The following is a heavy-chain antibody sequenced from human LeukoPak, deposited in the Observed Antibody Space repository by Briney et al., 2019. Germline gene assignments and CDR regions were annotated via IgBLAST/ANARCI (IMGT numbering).Heavy chain of an antibody. CDR2: IIPIFGTA. J-gene: IGHJ4*02. CDR3: ARGHDSSGYYFGY. Sequence: GASVKVSCKASGGTFSSYAISWVRQAPGQGLEWMGGIIPIFGTANYAQKFQGRVTITADESTSTAYMELSSLRSEDTAEYYCARGHDSSGYYFGYWGQGTLVTVSS. V-gene: IGHV1-69*13. D-gene: IGHD3-22*01. CDR1: GGTFSSYA.